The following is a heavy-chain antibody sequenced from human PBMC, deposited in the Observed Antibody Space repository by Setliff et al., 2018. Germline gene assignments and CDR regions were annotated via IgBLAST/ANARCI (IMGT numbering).Heavy chain of an antibody. CDR2: ISSSSSYT. D-gene: IGHD6-13*01. CDR1: GFTFSDYY. Sequence: PGGSLRLSCAASGFTFSDYYMSWIRQAPGKGLEWVSYISSSSSYTNYADSVKGRFTISRDNSKNTLYLQMNSLRAEDAAVYYCAKASSSWYRGIYYYYYYMDVWGKGTTVTVSS. V-gene: IGHV3-11*06. J-gene: IGHJ6*03. CDR3: AKASSSWYRGIYYYYYYMDV.